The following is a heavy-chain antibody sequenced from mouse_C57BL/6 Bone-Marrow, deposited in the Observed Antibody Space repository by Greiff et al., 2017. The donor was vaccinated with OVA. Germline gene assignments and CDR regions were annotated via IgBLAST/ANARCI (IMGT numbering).Heavy chain of an antibody. V-gene: IGHV5-4*01. D-gene: IGHD1-1*01. CDR2: ISDGGSYT. CDR3: ARDGTTVVARRFAY. J-gene: IGHJ3*01. CDR1: GFTFSSYA. Sequence: EVKVEESGGGLVKPGGSLKLSCAASGFTFSSYAMSWVRQTPEKRLEWVATISDGGSYTYYPDNVKGRFTISRDNAKNNLYLQMSHLKSEDTAMYYCARDGTTVVARRFAYWGQGTLVTVSA.